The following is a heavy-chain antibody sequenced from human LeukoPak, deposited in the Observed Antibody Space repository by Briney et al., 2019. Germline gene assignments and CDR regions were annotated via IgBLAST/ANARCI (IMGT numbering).Heavy chain of an antibody. CDR2: IYHSGST. D-gene: IGHD5-24*01. CDR1: GYSISSGYY. Sequence: PSETLSLTCAVSGYSISSGYYWGWIRQPPGKGLEWIGSIYHSGSTYYNPSLKSRVTISVDTSKNQFSLKLSSVTAADTAVYYCAREWGIGDGYNLDRYDFDYWGQGTLVTVSS. V-gene: IGHV4-38-2*02. CDR3: AREWGIGDGYNLDRYDFDY. J-gene: IGHJ4*02.